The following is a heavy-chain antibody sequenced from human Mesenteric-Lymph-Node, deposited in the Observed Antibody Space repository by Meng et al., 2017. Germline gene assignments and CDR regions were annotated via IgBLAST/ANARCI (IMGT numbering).Heavy chain of an antibody. D-gene: IGHD2-15*01. J-gene: IGHJ6*02. Sequence: SVKVSCKASGGTFSSYAISWVRQAPGQGLEWLGGIIPGLGTPHHAQRFQGRVTITTDESTTTAYMELSSLRSEDTALYYCAIGYCTGGSCFSSLLYHYGLDVWGQGTTVTVSS. V-gene: IGHV1-69*05. CDR2: IIPGLGTP. CDR1: GGTFSSYA. CDR3: AIGYCTGGSCFSSLLYHYGLDV.